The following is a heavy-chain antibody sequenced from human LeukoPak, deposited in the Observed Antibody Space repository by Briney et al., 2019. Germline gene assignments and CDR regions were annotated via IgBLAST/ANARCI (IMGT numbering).Heavy chain of an antibody. D-gene: IGHD2-2*01. CDR3: AGRHIVVVPAATLYYYYFMDV. J-gene: IGHJ6*03. CDR1: GGSFSAYY. V-gene: IGHV4-34*01. CDR2: INHIGIT. Sequence: SETLSLTCAVYGGSFSAYYWTWIRQPPGKGLEWIGEINHIGITTYSPSLKSRVSISVDKSKNQFSLRLSSVTAADTAVYYCAGRHIVVVPAATLYYYYFMDVWGKGATVTISS.